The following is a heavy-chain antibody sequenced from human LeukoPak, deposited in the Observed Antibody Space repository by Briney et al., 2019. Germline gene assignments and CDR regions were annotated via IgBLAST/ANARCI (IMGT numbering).Heavy chain of an antibody. Sequence: PGGSLRLSCAASGFTLSSYGMHWVRQAPGKGLEWVAVIWYDGSNKYYADSVKGRFTISRDNSKNTLYLQMNSLRAEDTAVYYCAKVYSSSWFSPFDYWGQGTLVTVSS. D-gene: IGHD6-13*01. CDR2: IWYDGSNK. J-gene: IGHJ4*02. CDR1: GFTLSSYG. V-gene: IGHV3-33*06. CDR3: AKVYSSSWFSPFDY.